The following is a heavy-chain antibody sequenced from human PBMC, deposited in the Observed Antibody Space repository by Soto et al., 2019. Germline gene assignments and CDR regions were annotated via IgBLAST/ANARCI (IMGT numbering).Heavy chain of an antibody. V-gene: IGHV3-23*01. CDR1: GFTFSNYV. CDR2: IGGTSGST. D-gene: IGHD3-16*01. Sequence: EVQLLESGGGLVQPGGSLRLSCAASGFTFSNYVMGWVRQAPGKGLEWVSAIGGTSGSTYYADSVKGRFTISRDNSRNTVWLQMSSLRAEDTAVYYCAKRRGEGFFDYWGQGTLVTVSS. CDR3: AKRRGEGFFDY. J-gene: IGHJ4*02.